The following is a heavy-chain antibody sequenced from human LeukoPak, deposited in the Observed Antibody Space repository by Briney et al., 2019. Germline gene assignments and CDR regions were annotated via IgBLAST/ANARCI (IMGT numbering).Heavy chain of an antibody. CDR2: IHYRGST. V-gene: IGHV4-34*01. Sequence: SETLSLTCAVYGGSFSGYYWSWIRPPPGKGLEWIGEIHYRGSTNYDPSLKSRVTTSGDPSKNQISLKLNSVTAADTAVYYCARGELGHYDSRIKPYHFDSWSQGTLVTVS. D-gene: IGHD3-22*01. J-gene: IGHJ4*02. CDR1: GGSFSGYY. CDR3: ARGELGHYDSRIKPYHFDS.